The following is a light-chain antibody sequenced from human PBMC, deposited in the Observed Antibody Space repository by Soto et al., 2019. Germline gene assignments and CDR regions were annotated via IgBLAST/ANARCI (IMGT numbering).Light chain of an antibody. CDR2: GAS. V-gene: IGKV1-27*01. J-gene: IGKJ2*01. CDR3: QKNDSAPYT. CDR1: QDISNQ. Sequence: DIQMTQTPSSLSASVGDRVTITCRASQDISNQLGWHQQKPGGVPKLLIFGASTLHSGVPSRFSGSGSGIDFTLTISSLQPEDVATYYCQKNDSAPYTFGQETKLEIK.